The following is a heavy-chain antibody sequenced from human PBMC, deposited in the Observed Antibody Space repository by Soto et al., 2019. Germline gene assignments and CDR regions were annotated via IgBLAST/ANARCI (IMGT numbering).Heavy chain of an antibody. D-gene: IGHD2-15*01. V-gene: IGHV2-5*02. CDR3: AHRQNCSGGSCFDY. J-gene: IGHJ4*02. Sequence: QITLKESGPTLVKPTQTLTLTCTFSGFSRSTNGAGVGWILQSSGKALEWLALIYWDDDERYSPSLKSRLTITNDTSKNPVVLTVTNMDSVDTTTSNCAHRQNCSGGSCFDYWGQGTLVTVSS. CDR1: GFSRSTNGAG. CDR2: IYWDDDE.